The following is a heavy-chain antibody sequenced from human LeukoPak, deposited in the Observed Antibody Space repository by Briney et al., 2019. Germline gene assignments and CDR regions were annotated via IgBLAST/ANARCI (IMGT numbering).Heavy chain of an antibody. D-gene: IGHD3-10*01. CDR1: GFTFSSYG. CDR2: ISGSGSST. Sequence: GGSLRLSCAASGFTFSSYGMSWVRQAPGKGLEWVSAISGSGSSTYYAASVKGRFTISRDNAKNTLYLQMTSLRADDTAIYYCNVRWGPNFDYWGQGSLVSVSP. CDR3: NVRWGPNFDY. V-gene: IGHV3-23*01. J-gene: IGHJ4*02.